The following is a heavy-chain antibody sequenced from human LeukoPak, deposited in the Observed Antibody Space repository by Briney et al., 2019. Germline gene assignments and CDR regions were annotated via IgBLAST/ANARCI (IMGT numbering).Heavy chain of an antibody. J-gene: IGHJ4*02. D-gene: IGHD5-18*01. V-gene: IGHV3-64*02. CDR3: AREFRYGSGFDH. Sequence: GGSLTLSCAASGFTFSSYALHWVRQAPGKGLQYVSGIVNGGSIDYADSVKGRFTISRDNSKNTLYLQMGSLRPEDMAVYYCAREFRYGSGFDHWGQGTLVTASS. CDR2: IVNGGSI. CDR1: GFTFSSYA.